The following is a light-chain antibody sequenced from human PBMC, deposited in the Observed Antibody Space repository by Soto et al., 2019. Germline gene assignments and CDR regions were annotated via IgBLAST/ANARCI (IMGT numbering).Light chain of an antibody. CDR1: SSDVGGYNY. CDR2: DVS. J-gene: IGLJ3*02. V-gene: IGLV2-11*01. Sequence: QSVLTQPRSVSGSPGQSVTISCTGTSSDVGGYNYVSWYQQHPGKAPKLMIYDVSKRPSGVPDRFSGSKSGNTASLTISGLQAEDEYDYYCCSYGGSYTWVFGGGTKLTVL. CDR3: CSYGGSYTWV.